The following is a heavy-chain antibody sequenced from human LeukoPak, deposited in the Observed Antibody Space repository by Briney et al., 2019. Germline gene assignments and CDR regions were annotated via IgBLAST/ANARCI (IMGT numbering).Heavy chain of an antibody. CDR3: ARVSPRRSHFGVPGPGSDGFDI. J-gene: IGHJ3*02. V-gene: IGHV5-51*01. CDR1: GYSFTKYW. Sequence: PGESLKISCQGSGYSFTKYWLGWVRPIPRKGLEWMGINYPGDSDSRHSPSFQDQVTFSVDKSINTAYLPTSSLQASDTAMYYGARVSPRRSHFGVPGPGSDGFDIWGQGTVVTVSS. CDR2: NYPGDSDS. D-gene: IGHD2-8*01.